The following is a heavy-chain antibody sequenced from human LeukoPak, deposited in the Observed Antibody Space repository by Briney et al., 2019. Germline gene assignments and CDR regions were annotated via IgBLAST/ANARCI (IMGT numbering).Heavy chain of an antibody. Sequence: SETLSLTCTVSGGSISSYYWSWIRQPAGKGLEWIGRIYTSGSTNYNPSLKSRVTMSVDTSKNQFSLKLSSVTAADTAVYYCAREKIFRVLNWFDPWGQGTLVTVSS. D-gene: IGHD3-3*01. CDR3: AREKIFRVLNWFDP. CDR2: IYTSGST. V-gene: IGHV4-4*07. CDR1: GGSISSYY. J-gene: IGHJ5*02.